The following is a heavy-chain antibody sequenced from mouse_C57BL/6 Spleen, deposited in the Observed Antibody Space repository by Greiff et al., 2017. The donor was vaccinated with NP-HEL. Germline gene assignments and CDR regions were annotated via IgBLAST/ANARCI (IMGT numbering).Heavy chain of an antibody. V-gene: IGHV5-17*01. CDR3: ASYDYGGAYAMDY. J-gene: IGHJ4*01. CDR2: ISSGSSTI. Sequence: EVKLVESGGGLVKPGGSLKLSCAASGFTFSDYGMHWVRQAPEKGLEWVAYISSGSSTIYYADTVKGRFTISRDNAKNTLFLQMTSLRSEDTAMYYCASYDYGGAYAMDYWGQGTSVTVSS. D-gene: IGHD2-4*01. CDR1: GFTFSDYG.